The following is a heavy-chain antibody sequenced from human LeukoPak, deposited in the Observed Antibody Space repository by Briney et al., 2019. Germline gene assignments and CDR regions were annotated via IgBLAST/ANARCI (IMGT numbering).Heavy chain of an antibody. V-gene: IGHV4-4*07. CDR2: IYTSGST. CDR1: GGSISSYY. Sequence: SETLSLTCTVSGGSISSYYWSWIRQPAGKGLEWIGRIYTSGSTNYNPSLKSRVTMSVDTSKNQFSLKLSSVTAADTALYYCAISLGYCSSTSCYWDDYWGQGTLVTVSS. J-gene: IGHJ4*02. D-gene: IGHD2-2*01. CDR3: AISLGYCSSTSCYWDDY.